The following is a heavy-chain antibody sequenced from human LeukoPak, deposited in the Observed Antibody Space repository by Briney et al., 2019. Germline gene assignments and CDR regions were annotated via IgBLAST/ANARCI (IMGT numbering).Heavy chain of an antibody. CDR3: TVLRIAVAGTFAY. Sequence: GGSLRLSCAASGFTFSVSAMHWVRQASGKGLEWVGRIRSKANSYATAYAASVKGRFTISRDDSKNTAYLQMNSLKTEDTAVYYCTVLRIAVAGTFAYWGQGTLVTVSS. D-gene: IGHD6-19*01. CDR1: GFTFSVSA. V-gene: IGHV3-73*01. CDR2: IRSKANSYAT. J-gene: IGHJ4*02.